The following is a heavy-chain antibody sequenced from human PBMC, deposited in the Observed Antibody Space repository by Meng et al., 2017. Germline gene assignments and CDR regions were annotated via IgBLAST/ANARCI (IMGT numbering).Heavy chain of an antibody. CDR1: GGSISSYY. V-gene: IGHV4-59*01. Sequence: SETLSLTCTVSGGSISSYYWSWIRQPPGKGLEWIGYIYYSGSTNYNPSLKSRVTISVDTSKNQFSLKLSSVTAADTAVYYCASLIWDQRAYFDYWGQGTLVTVSS. CDR2: IYYSGST. CDR3: ASLIWDQRAYFDY. D-gene: IGHD1-26*01. J-gene: IGHJ4*02.